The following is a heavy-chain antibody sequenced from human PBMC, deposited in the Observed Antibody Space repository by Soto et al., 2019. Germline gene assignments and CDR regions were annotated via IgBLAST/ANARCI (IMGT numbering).Heavy chain of an antibody. Sequence: QITLKESGPTLVKPTQTLTLTCTFSGFSLSTSGVGVGWIRQPPGKALEWLALIYWDDDKRYSPSLKSRLTINKDTSKNQVVLTMTNMDPVDTATYYCAHTEGYCISTSCYDAFDYWGQGTLVTVSS. CDR2: IYWDDDK. J-gene: IGHJ4*02. V-gene: IGHV2-5*02. CDR1: GFSLSTSGVG. CDR3: AHTEGYCISTSCYDAFDY. D-gene: IGHD2-2*01.